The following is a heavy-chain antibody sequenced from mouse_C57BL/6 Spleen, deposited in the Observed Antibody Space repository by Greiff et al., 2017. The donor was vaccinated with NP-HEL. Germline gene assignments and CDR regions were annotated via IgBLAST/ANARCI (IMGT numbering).Heavy chain of an antibody. CDR1: GYTFTSYW. V-gene: IGHV1-55*01. CDR3: ARCDGYYESWYFDV. D-gene: IGHD2-3*01. Sequence: QVQLQQPGAELVKPGASVKMSCKASGYTFTSYWITWVKQRPGQGLEWIGDIYPGSGSTNYNEKFKSKATLTVDTSSSTAYMQLSSLTSEDSAVYYCARCDGYYESWYFDVWGTGTTVTVSS. CDR2: IYPGSGST. J-gene: IGHJ1*03.